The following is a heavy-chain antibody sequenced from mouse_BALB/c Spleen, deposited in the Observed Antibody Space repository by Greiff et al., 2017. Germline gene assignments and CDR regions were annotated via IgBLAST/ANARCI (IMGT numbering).Heavy chain of an antibody. D-gene: IGHD2-1*01. CDR2: ISSGGST. CDR1: GFTFSSYA. V-gene: IGHV5-6-5*01. CDR3: ARDDGNYVNY. J-gene: IGHJ2*01. Sequence: EVQGVESGGGLVKPGGSLKLSCAASGFTFSSYAMSWVRQTPEKRLEWVASISSGGSTYYPDSVKGRFTISRDNARNILYLQMSSLRSEDTAMYYCARDDGNYVNYWGQGTTLTVSS.